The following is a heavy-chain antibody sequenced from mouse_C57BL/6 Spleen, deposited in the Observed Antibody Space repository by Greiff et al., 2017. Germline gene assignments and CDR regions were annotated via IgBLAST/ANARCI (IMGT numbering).Heavy chain of an antibody. CDR1: GYTFTSYW. Sequence: QVQLQQPGAELVMPGASVKLSCKASGYTFTSYWMHWVKQRPGQGLEWIGEIDPSDSYTNYNQQFKGKSTLTVDKSSSTAYMRLSSLTSEDSAVYYCARWGLTGTLYYVDYWGQGTTLTVSS. D-gene: IGHD4-1*01. CDR2: IDPSDSYT. J-gene: IGHJ2*01. CDR3: ARWGLTGTLYYVDY. V-gene: IGHV1-69*01.